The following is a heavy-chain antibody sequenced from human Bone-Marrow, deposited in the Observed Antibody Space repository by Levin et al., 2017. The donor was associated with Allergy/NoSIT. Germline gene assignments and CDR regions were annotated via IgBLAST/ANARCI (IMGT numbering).Heavy chain of an antibody. CDR1: GVFISTSDNY. Sequence: PSETLSLTCTVSGVFISTSDNYWGWVRQPPGKGLEWIGTVYYSGATYYSPSLASRVTISVDTDKNHFSLELASVTAADTAVYYCARHDDILTGYHEGWFDPWGQGTLVTVSS. CDR3: ARHDDILTGYHEGWFDP. CDR2: VYYSGAT. V-gene: IGHV4-39*01. J-gene: IGHJ5*02. D-gene: IGHD3-9*01.